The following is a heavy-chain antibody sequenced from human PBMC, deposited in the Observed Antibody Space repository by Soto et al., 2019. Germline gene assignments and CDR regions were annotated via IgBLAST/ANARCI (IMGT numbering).Heavy chain of an antibody. CDR2: ISAYNGNT. D-gene: IGHD2-15*01. CDR1: GYTFTSYG. V-gene: IGHV1-18*01. Sequence: ASVKVSCKASGYTFTSYGISWVRQAPGQGLERMGWISAYNGNTNYAQKLQGRVTMTTDTSTNTAYMELRSLRSDDTAVYYCARVYCSGGSCYLGFGWYYYYMDVWGKGTTVTVSS. CDR3: ARVYCSGGSCYLGFGWYYYYMDV. J-gene: IGHJ6*03.